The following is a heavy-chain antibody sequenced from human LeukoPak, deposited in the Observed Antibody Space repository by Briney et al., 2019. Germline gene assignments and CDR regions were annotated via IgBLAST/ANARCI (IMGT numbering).Heavy chain of an antibody. CDR3: AKGKYAFWSGYSNAEYFQH. CDR2: IWYDGSNK. J-gene: IGHJ1*01. Sequence: GSLRLSCAASGFTVSSYGMHWVRQAPGKGLEWVSVIWYDGSNKYYADSVKGRFTISRYNSKNTLYLQMNSLRAEDTAVHYCAKGKYAFWSGYSNAEYFQHWGQGTLVTVSS. V-gene: IGHV3-33*06. CDR1: GFTVSSYG. D-gene: IGHD3-3*01.